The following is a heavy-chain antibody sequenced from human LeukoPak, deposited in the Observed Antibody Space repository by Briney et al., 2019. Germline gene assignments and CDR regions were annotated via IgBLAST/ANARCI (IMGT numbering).Heavy chain of an antibody. CDR1: GGSISSYY. D-gene: IGHD3/OR15-3a*01. CDR3: ARKRQDWVVAPDDY. CDR2: IYYSEST. V-gene: IGHV4-59*05. J-gene: IGHJ4*02. Sequence: SETLSLTCTVSGGSISSYYWSWIRQPPGKGLEWIGSIYYSESTYYNPSLKSRVTISVDTSKNQFSLKLSSVTAADTAVYYCARKRQDWVVAPDDYWGQGTLVTVSS.